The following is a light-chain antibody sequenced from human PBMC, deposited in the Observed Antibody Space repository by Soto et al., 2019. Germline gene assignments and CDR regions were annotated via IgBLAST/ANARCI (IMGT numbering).Light chain of an antibody. J-gene: IGLJ7*01. CDR2: ENK. CDR1: SSNIGNNY. CDR3: GTWDSSLSAAV. Sequence: QSVLTQPPSVSAAPGQKVTISCSGSSSNIGNNYVSWYQQLPRTAPKLLIYENKKRPSGIPDRFSGSKSGTSATLGITGLQTGDEADYYCGTWDSSLSAAVFGGGTQLTVL. V-gene: IGLV1-51*02.